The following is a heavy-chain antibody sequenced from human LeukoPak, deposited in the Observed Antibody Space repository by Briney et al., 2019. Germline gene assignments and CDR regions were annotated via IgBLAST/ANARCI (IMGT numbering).Heavy chain of an antibody. CDR3: ARRGANSGSYSHFDL. J-gene: IGHJ2*01. CDR1: GVSISSYY. Sequence: SETLSLTCTVSGVSISSYYWTWIRQPPGKGLEWIANMHHSGGANYNASLRSRVTLSIDTSKSQFSLKLSSVTAADTAVYSCARRGANSGSYSHFDLWGRGTLVTVSA. V-gene: IGHV4-59*01. D-gene: IGHD1-26*01. CDR2: MHHSGGA.